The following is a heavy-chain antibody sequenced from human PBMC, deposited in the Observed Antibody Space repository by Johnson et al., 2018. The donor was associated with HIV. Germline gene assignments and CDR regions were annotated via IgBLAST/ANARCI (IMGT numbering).Heavy chain of an antibody. Sequence: MLLVESGGGLVQPGRSLRLSCAASGFTFDDYAIHWVRQVPGKRPVWVARIYNDGSRTTYADSVRCRFTISRDNAKYTVDLQMNSLRVEDTAVYYCARDRGYWDAFDIWGQGTMVTVSS. D-gene: IGHD3-22*01. CDR1: GFTFDDYA. CDR2: IYNDGSRT. V-gene: IGHV3-74*03. J-gene: IGHJ3*02. CDR3: ARDRGYWDAFDI.